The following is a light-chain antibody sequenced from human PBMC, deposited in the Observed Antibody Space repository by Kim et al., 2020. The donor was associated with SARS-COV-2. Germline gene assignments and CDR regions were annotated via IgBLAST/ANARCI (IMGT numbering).Light chain of an antibody. CDR2: EDN. Sequence: KTETISCTGSSGSIASNYVQWYQHRPGSAPTTVIYEDNQRPSGVPDRFSGSIDSSSNSASLTISGLKTEDEADYYCQSYDSSNQVVFGGGTQRTVL. CDR1: SGSIASNY. V-gene: IGLV6-57*02. J-gene: IGLJ2*01. CDR3: QSYDSSNQVV.